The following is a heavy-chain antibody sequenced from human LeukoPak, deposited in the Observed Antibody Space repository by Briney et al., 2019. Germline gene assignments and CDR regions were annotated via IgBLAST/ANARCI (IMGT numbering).Heavy chain of an antibody. J-gene: IGHJ4*02. V-gene: IGHV1-2*02. CDR3: ARGMTTVTSFDY. CDR2: INPNSGDT. D-gene: IGHD4-17*01. CDR1: GYTFTGYY. Sequence: ASVKVSCKASGYTFTGYYMHWVRQAPGQGLEWMGWINPNSGDTNYAQKFQGRVTMTRDTSISTAYMELSRLTSDGTAVYYCARGMTTVTSFDYWGQGTLVTVSS.